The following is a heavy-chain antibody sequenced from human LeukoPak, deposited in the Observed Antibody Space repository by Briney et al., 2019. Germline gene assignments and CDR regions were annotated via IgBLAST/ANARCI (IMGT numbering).Heavy chain of an antibody. CDR3: ARRTTEDLSYYYYGMDV. CDR2: ISAYNGKT. V-gene: IGHV1-18*01. CDR1: GYTFTTYG. J-gene: IGHJ6*02. D-gene: IGHD4-17*01. Sequence: ASVKVSCKASGYTFTTYGISWVRQAPGQGLEWMGWISAYNGKTNYAQKFQGRVTMTTDTSTSTAYMELGSLRYDDTAVYYCARRTTEDLSYYYYGMDVWGQGTTVTVSS.